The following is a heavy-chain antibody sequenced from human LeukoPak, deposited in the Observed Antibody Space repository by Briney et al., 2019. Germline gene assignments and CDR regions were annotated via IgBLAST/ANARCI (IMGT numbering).Heavy chain of an antibody. CDR2: MNPNSGNT. CDR3: ARGPLYYDFWSGYYECGMDV. V-gene: IGHV1-8*01. D-gene: IGHD3-3*01. Sequence: GASVKVSSKASGYTFTSYDINWVRQATGQGLEWMGWMNPNSGNTGYAQKFQGRVTMTRNTSISTAYMELSSLRSEDTAVYYCARGPLYYDFWSGYYECGMDVWGQGTTVTVSS. J-gene: IGHJ6*02. CDR1: GYTFTSYD.